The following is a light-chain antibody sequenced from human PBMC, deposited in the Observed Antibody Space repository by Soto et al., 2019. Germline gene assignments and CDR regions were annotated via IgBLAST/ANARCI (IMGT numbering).Light chain of an antibody. J-gene: IGLJ1*01. CDR3: SSYTSSSTPCV. V-gene: IGLV2-14*03. CDR2: DVR. Sequence: QSALTQPASVSGSPGQSITISCTGTNSDVGGYTYVSWYQQHPGKAPKLMIYDVRNRPSGVSNRFSGSKSGNTASLTISGLHAADEAGYYCSSYTSSSTPCVFGTGTKLTVL. CDR1: NSDVGGYTY.